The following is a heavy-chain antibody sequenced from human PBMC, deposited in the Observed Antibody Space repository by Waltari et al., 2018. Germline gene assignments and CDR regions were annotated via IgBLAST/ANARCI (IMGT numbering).Heavy chain of an antibody. V-gene: IGHV3-74*01. J-gene: IGHJ5*02. CDR3: ARCLYSGTGIDL. CDR1: GFTLRAYW. Sequence: EVHLVESGGDLVQPGGSRRVSCTASGFTLRAYWMHWCRRVPGKGLLWVARVSPDETTTDYADSVKGRFTISRDNGRNMLFLQMNGLRGEDTAAYYCARCLYSGTGIDLWGQGTQVTVSS. D-gene: IGHD5-12*01. CDR2: VSPDETTT.